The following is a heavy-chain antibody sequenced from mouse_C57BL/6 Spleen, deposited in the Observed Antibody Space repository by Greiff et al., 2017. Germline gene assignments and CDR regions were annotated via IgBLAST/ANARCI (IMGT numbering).Heavy chain of an antibody. CDR3: ARTPYYYGRDPYGYVDV. CDR2: IYPGDGDT. J-gene: IGHJ1*03. CDR1: GYAFSSSW. D-gene: IGHD1-1*01. Sequence: VQLQQSGPELVKPGASVKISCKASGYAFSSSWMNWVKQRPGKGLEWIGRIYPGDGDTNYNGKFKGKATLTADKSSSTAYMQRSSLTSEDSAVYFCARTPYYYGRDPYGYVDVWGTGTTVTVSS. V-gene: IGHV1-82*01.